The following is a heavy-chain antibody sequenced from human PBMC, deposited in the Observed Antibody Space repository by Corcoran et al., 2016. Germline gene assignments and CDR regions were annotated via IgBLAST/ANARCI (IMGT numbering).Heavy chain of an antibody. CDR2: FDPEDGET. D-gene: IGHD3-22*01. CDR1: GYTLTELS. CDR3: ATHRAVVVIRMDAFDI. Sequence: QVQLVQSGAEVKKPGASVKVSCKVSGYTLTELSMHWVRQAPGKGLEWMGGFDPEDGETIYAQKFQGRVTMTEDTSTDTAYMELSSLRSEDTAVYYCATHRAVVVIRMDAFDIWGQGTMVTVSS. V-gene: IGHV1-24*01. J-gene: IGHJ3*02.